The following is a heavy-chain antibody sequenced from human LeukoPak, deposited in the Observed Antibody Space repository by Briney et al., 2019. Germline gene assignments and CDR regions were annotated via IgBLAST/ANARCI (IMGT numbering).Heavy chain of an antibody. CDR3: AKDSREGIVVVPAALYYYYYYMDV. Sequence: GGSLRLSCAASGFTFSSYAMSWVRQAPGKGLEWVSGISGSGGSTYYADSVKGRFTISRDNSKNTLYLQMNSLRAEDTAVYYCAKDSREGIVVVPAALYYYYYYMDVWGKGTTVTVSS. CDR2: ISGSGGST. CDR1: GFTFSSYA. V-gene: IGHV3-23*01. J-gene: IGHJ6*03. D-gene: IGHD2-2*01.